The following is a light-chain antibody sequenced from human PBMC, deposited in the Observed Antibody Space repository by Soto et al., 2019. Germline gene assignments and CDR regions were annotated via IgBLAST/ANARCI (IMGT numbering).Light chain of an antibody. V-gene: IGLV2-14*01. CDR2: EVS. J-gene: IGLJ2*01. CDR1: SSDVGGYNY. CDR3: SSYTSSITLV. Sequence: QSALTQPASVSGSPGQSITISCTGTSSDVGGYNYVSWYQQHPGKAPKVMIYEVSNRPSGVFNRFSGSKSGNTASLTISGLQAEDEADYYCSSYTSSITLVFGGGTKLTVL.